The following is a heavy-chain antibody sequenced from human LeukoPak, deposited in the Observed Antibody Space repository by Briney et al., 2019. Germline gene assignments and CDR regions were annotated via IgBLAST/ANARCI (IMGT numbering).Heavy chain of an antibody. CDR2: IYYSGST. J-gene: IGHJ4*02. Sequence: ASETLSLTCTVSGGSISSYYWSWIRQPPGKGLERIGYIYYSGSTNYNPSLKSRVTISVDTSKNQFSLKLSSVTAADTAVYYCARVAYNWNDGERYFDYWGQGTLVTVSS. CDR3: ARVAYNWNDGERYFDY. D-gene: IGHD1-20*01. CDR1: GGSISSYY. V-gene: IGHV4-59*01.